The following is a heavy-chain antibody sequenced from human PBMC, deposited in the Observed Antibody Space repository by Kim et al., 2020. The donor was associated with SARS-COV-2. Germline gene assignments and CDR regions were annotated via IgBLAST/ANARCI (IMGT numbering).Heavy chain of an antibody. CDR3: ARTPGYYYGMDV. CDR2: K. J-gene: IGHJ6*02. Sequence: KYYADSVQGRFTISRDNSKNALYLQMNSLRAEDTAVYYCARTPGYYYGMDVWGQGTTVTVSS. V-gene: IGHV3-33*01.